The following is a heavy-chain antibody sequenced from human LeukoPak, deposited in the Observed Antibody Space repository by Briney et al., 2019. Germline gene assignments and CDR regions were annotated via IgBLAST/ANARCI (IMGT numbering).Heavy chain of an antibody. CDR3: ARLSGYYYDP. J-gene: IGHJ5*02. D-gene: IGHD1-26*01. CDR2: IYYSGST. Sequence: SETLSLTCTVSGGSIGSYYRSWIRQPPGKGLEWIGYIYYSGSTNYNPSLKSRVTISVDTAKNQFSLKLSSVTAADTAVYYCARLSGYYYDPWGQGTLLTVSS. V-gene: IGHV4-59*08. CDR1: GGSIGSYY.